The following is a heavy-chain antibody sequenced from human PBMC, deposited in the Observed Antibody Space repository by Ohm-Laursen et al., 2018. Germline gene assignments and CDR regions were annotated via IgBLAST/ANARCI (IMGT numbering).Heavy chain of an antibody. CDR1: GFTFSNYW. CDR3: ARSHVHDFGDYLDF. J-gene: IGHJ4*02. CDR2: IKQDGSEK. V-gene: IGHV3-7*01. Sequence: GSLRLSCTASGFTFSNYWMSWVRQAPGKGLEWVANIKQDGSEKYYVDSVTGRFTISRDNAKNSLYLQMNSLRAEDTAVYYCARSHVHDFGDYLDFWGQGTLVTVSS. D-gene: IGHD4-17*01.